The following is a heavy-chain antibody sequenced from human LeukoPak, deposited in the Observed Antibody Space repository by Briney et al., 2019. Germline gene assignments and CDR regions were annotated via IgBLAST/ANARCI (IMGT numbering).Heavy chain of an antibody. D-gene: IGHD3-16*02. CDR3: AGSDTIGYTPREWDYWYFDL. CDR2: IRYDGSNK. J-gene: IGHJ2*01. Sequence: GGSLRLSCAASGFTFSSYGMHWARQAPGKGLEWVAFIRYDGSNKYYADSVKGRFTISRDNAKKSLYLQMNSLRAEDTAVYYCAGSDTIGYTPREWDYWYFDLWGRGSLVTVSS. V-gene: IGHV3-30*02. CDR1: GFTFSSYG.